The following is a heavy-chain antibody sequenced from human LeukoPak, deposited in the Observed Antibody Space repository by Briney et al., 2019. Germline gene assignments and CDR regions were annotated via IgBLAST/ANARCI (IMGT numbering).Heavy chain of an antibody. CDR2: IYYGGGT. J-gene: IGHJ5*02. CDR3: ARYAQADWFDP. D-gene: IGHD2-2*01. CDR1: GGSISSDY. Sequence: SETLSLTCTVSGGSISSDYWSWIRQFPGKGLEWVGYIYYGGGTDYNPSLRSRVTISMDTSKNQFSLKLSSVTAADTAVYYCARYAQADWFDPWGQGTLVTVSS. V-gene: IGHV4-59*01.